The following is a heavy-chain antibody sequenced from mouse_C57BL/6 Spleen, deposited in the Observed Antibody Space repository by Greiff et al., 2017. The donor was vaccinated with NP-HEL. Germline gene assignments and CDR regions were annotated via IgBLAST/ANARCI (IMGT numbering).Heavy chain of an antibody. CDR2: IYPGSGNT. Sequence: VKVVESGAELVRPGASVKLSCKASGYTFTDYYINWVKQRPGQGLEWIARIYPGSGNTSYNEKFKGKATLTAEKSSSTAYMQLSSLTSEDSAVYFCARGDYDGWSGFDYWGQGTTLTVSS. V-gene: IGHV1-76*01. CDR3: ARGDYDGWSGFDY. D-gene: IGHD2-4*01. J-gene: IGHJ2*01. CDR1: GYTFTDYY.